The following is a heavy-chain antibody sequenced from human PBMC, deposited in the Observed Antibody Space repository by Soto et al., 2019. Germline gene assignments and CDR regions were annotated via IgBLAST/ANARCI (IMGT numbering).Heavy chain of an antibody. Sequence: PSETLSLTGTVSGGSISSGDFYWSWIRQPPGRGLEWIGYISYSGSTYYNTSLKSRVTISVDTSKNQFSLKLNSVTAADTAVYYCARGGPTGGSYKYNWFDPWGQGTLVTVSS. J-gene: IGHJ5*02. D-gene: IGHD2-15*01. V-gene: IGHV4-30-4*01. CDR1: GGSISSGDFY. CDR3: ARGGPTGGSYKYNWFDP. CDR2: ISYSGST.